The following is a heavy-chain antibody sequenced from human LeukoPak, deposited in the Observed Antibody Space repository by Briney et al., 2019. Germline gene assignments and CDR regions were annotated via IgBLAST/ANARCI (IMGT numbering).Heavy chain of an antibody. CDR2: IRSKTYGGTT. D-gene: IGHD2-15*01. V-gene: IGHV3-49*03. CDR1: GFTFSSYW. CDR3: TRDVRDCGGGSCFSGGY. Sequence: GGSLRLSCAASGFTFSSYWMSWFRQAPGKGLEWVGFIRSKTYGGTTEYAASVKGRFTISRDHSKNIAYLQMNSLKTEDTAVYYCTRDVRDCGGGSCFSGGYWGQGTLVTVSS. J-gene: IGHJ4*02.